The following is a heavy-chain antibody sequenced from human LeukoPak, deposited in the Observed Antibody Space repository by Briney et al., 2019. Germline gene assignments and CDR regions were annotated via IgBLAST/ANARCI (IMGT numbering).Heavy chain of an antibody. Sequence: SETLSLTCAVYGGSFSGYYWSWLRQPPGKGLEWIGEINHSGSTNYNPSLKSRVTISVDTSKNQFTLKLSSVTAADTAVYYCARGLVVPAAISWFDPWGQGTLVTVSS. CDR2: INHSGST. CDR1: GGSFSGYY. J-gene: IGHJ5*02. V-gene: IGHV4-34*01. D-gene: IGHD2-2*02. CDR3: ARGLVVPAAISWFDP.